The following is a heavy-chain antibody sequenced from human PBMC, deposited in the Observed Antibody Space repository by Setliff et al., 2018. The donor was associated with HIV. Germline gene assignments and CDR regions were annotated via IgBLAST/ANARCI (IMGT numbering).Heavy chain of an antibody. CDR3: AGPLSGSYDY. CDR2: INHSGST. J-gene: IGHJ4*02. CDR1: GGSFSGYY. D-gene: IGHD1-26*01. V-gene: IGHV4-34*01. Sequence: PSETLSLTCAVYGGSFSGYYWSWIRQPPGKGLEWIGEINHSGSTNYNPSLKSRVTISVDTSKNQFSLKLSSVTAADTAVYYCAGPLSGSYDYWGQGTLVTVSS.